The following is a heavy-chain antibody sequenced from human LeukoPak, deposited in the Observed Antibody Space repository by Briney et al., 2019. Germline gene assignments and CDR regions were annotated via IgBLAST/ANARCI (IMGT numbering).Heavy chain of an antibody. CDR3: AKDFRIGYSAHFDY. Sequence: PGGSLRLSCAASGLTFSSHWMHWVRQAPGKGLVWVSRITNDGSSTTYADSVKGRLTISRDNSKNTLYLQMDSLRGEDTAVYYCAKDFRIGYSAHFDYWGQGALVTVSS. CDR1: GLTFSSHW. V-gene: IGHV3-74*01. CDR2: ITNDGSST. D-gene: IGHD2-21*01. J-gene: IGHJ4*02.